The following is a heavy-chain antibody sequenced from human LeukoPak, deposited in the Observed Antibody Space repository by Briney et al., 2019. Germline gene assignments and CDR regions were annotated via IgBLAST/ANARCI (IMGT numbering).Heavy chain of an antibody. V-gene: IGHV3-30*02. J-gene: IGHJ6*03. CDR2: IRDNGSNK. D-gene: IGHD1-1*01. CDR1: GFTFSSYG. CDR3: AKEPVQLQRRSDYHYYMDV. Sequence: PGGSLRLSCAASGFTFSSYGMYWVRRAPGKGLEWVAFIRDNGSNKYYADSVKGRFTISRDNSKKTVYLQMNSLRVEDTAVYYCAKEPVQLQRRSDYHYYMDVWGKGTTVTVSS.